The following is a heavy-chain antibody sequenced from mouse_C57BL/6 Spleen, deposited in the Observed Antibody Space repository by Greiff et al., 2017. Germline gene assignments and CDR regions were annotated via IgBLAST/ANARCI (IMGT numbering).Heavy chain of an antibody. CDR3: ARVWDYRGAMDD. CDR2: IDPADSYT. Sequence: QVQLQQPGAELVMPGASVKLSCKASGYTFTSYWMNWVQQRPGQGLEWIGEIDPADSYTNYNQQFKGKSTRTVDKSSSTAYMQRSILTSEDAAVYYCARVWDYRGAMDDWGQGTSVTVSS. V-gene: IGHV1-69*01. J-gene: IGHJ4*01. CDR1: GYTFTSYW. D-gene: IGHD2-14*01.